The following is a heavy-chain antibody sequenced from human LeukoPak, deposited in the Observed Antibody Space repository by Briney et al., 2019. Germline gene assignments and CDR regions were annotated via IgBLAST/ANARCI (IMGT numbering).Heavy chain of an antibody. CDR3: ARHQEVDFEL. CDR2: IYYDGST. J-gene: IGHJ2*01. CDR1: GVSISSYY. Sequence: SESLSLTCTASGVSISSYYRSWIRQPPGKGLEWIGYIYYDGSTNYNPSLKSRVTISVDTSKNQFSLKMSSLTAADTAVYYCARHQEVDFELWGRGTLVTVS. V-gene: IGHV4-59*08.